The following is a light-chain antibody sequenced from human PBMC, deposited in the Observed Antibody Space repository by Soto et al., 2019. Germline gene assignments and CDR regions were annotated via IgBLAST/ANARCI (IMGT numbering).Light chain of an antibody. Sequence: DIVMTQSPDSLAVSLGERATINCKSSQSVLYSSNNKNYLAWYQQKPGQPPKLLIYWASTRESGVPDRFSGSGSGTDFTLTISSLQAEDVVVYYCQQYYSTPLTFGGGTKVDI. CDR3: QQYYSTPLT. J-gene: IGKJ4*01. V-gene: IGKV4-1*01. CDR2: WAS. CDR1: QSVLYSSNNKNY.